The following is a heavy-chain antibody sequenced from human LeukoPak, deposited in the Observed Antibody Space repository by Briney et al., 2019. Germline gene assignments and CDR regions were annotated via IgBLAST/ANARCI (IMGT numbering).Heavy chain of an antibody. CDR2: ISGSGGST. CDR3: AKDGSGSYSSFDY. Sequence: PGGSLRLSCAASGFTFSSYAMSWVRQAPGQGLVWVSTISGSGGSTYYADSVKGRFTISRDNSKNTLYLQMNSLRAEDTAVYYCAKDGSGSYSSFDYWGQGTLVTVSS. V-gene: IGHV3-23*01. D-gene: IGHD1-26*01. CDR1: GFTFSSYA. J-gene: IGHJ4*02.